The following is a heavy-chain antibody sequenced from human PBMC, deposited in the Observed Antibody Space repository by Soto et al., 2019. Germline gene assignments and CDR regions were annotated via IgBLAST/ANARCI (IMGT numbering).Heavy chain of an antibody. V-gene: IGHV1-8*01. CDR3: ATAPEIAVACTFQFGANAFDI. CDR2: MNPNSGNT. D-gene: IGHD6-19*01. Sequence: VASVKVSCKASGYTFTSYDINWVRQATGQGLEWMGWMNPNSGNTGYAQKFQGRVTMTRNTSISTAYMELSSLRSEDTAVYYCATAPEIAVACTFQFGANAFDIWGQGTMVTVSS. CDR1: GYTFTSYD. J-gene: IGHJ3*02.